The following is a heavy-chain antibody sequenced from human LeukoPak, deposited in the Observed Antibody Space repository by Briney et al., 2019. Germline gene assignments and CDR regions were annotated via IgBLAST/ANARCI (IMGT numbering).Heavy chain of an antibody. Sequence: GSLRLSCAASGFTFSDYYMSWIRQAPGKGLEWVSYISSSSSYTNYADSVKGRFTISRDNAKNSLYLQMNSLRAEDTAIYYCTRVGYIDEGIDYWGQGTLVTVSS. J-gene: IGHJ4*02. CDR3: TRVGYIDEGIDY. CDR1: GFTFSDYY. V-gene: IGHV3-11*06. CDR2: ISSSSSYT. D-gene: IGHD5-24*01.